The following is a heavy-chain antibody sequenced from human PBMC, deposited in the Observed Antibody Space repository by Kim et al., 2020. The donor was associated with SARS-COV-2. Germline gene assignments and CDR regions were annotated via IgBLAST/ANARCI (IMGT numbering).Heavy chain of an antibody. J-gene: IGHJ4*02. Sequence: DSVKGRFTISRDNSTNTLYLQMNSLRAEDTAVYYCARDHGYSYGFHYFDYWGQGTLVTVSS. CDR3: ARDHGYSYGFHYFDY. D-gene: IGHD5-18*01. V-gene: IGHV3-30*07.